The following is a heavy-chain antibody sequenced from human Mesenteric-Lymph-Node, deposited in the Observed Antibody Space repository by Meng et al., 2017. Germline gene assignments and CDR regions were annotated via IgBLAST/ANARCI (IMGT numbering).Heavy chain of an antibody. CDR2: LSGGGGSR. J-gene: IGHJ4*02. CDR3: AKDRYGGNGGGFDN. CDR1: GFTFSSYW. V-gene: IGHV3-23*01. Sequence: GESLKISCAASGFTFSSYWMSWVRQAPGKGLEWVSALSGGGGSRYYADSVKGRFTISRDNSKNTLYLQMTSLRAEDTAVYYCAKDRYGGNGGGFDNWGQGTLVTVSS. D-gene: IGHD4-23*01.